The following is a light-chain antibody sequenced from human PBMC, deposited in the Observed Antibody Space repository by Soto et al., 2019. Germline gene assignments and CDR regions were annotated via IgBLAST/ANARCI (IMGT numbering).Light chain of an antibody. V-gene: IGLV2-8*01. Sequence: QSVLTQPPSASGSAGQSVNISCTGTSSDVGGYNYVSWYQQHPGKAPKLIIYEFTKRPSGVPDRFSGSKSGNTASLTVSGLQAEDEADYYCTSYAGSNDWVFGGGTKVTVL. J-gene: IGLJ3*02. CDR3: TSYAGSNDWV. CDR2: EFT. CDR1: SSDVGGYNY.